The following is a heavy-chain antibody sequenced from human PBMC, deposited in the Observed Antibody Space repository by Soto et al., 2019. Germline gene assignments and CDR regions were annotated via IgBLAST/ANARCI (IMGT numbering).Heavy chain of an antibody. D-gene: IGHD3-10*01. J-gene: IGHJ4*02. Sequence: EVQLVESGGGLVQPGGSLRLSCAASGFTFSSYDMHWVRQATGKGLEWVSAIGTAGDTYYPGSVKGRFTISRENAKNSLYREMNSLRAGDTAVYYCARDLGFGGLLFGGQGTLVTVSS. CDR3: ARDLGFGGLLF. V-gene: IGHV3-13*04. CDR1: GFTFSSYD. CDR2: IGTAGDT.